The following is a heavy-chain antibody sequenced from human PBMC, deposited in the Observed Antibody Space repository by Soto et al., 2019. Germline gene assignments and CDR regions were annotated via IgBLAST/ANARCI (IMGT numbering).Heavy chain of an antibody. D-gene: IGHD3-9*01. Sequence: PGGSLRLSCALSGFTTSRLAMSWVRQAPGKGLEWVSAISSSGGRTYYAESVKGRLTISRDTSKNTLYLQMHSLRAEDTAVYYCAKDQTPGYAADWAVGYYFHFWGQGTLVTVSS. CDR1: GFTTSRLA. J-gene: IGHJ4*02. CDR2: ISSSGGRT. V-gene: IGHV3-23*01. CDR3: AKDQTPGYAADWAVGYYFHF.